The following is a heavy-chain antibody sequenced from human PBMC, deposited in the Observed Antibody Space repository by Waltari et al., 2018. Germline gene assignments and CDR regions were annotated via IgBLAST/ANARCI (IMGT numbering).Heavy chain of an antibody. CDR2: IYPTGST. Sequence: QVQLQESGPGLVKPSETLSLTCTVSGASITSYFRTWIRQPAGKGLEWLGRIYPTGSTNYNPSLKSRVTISVDKSTNHFSLKLSSVTAADTAVYYCARGKYCSSTSCYVDSWGQGTLVTVSS. D-gene: IGHD2-2*01. J-gene: IGHJ4*02. V-gene: IGHV4-4*07. CDR1: GASITSYF. CDR3: ARGKYCSSTSCYVDS.